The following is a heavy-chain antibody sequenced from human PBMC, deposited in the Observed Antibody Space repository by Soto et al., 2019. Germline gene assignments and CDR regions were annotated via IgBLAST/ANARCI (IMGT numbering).Heavy chain of an antibody. CDR3: AREIFGVIISGGRDAFDI. Sequence: SLKVSCEASGGTFSTYAISWVRQAPGQGLEWMGGIIPIFGTAKYAQKFQGRVTITADESTSTAYMELSSLRSEDTAVYYCAREIFGVIISGGRDAFDIWGQGTMVTVSS. D-gene: IGHD3-3*01. V-gene: IGHV1-69*13. J-gene: IGHJ3*02. CDR2: IIPIFGTA. CDR1: GGTFSTYA.